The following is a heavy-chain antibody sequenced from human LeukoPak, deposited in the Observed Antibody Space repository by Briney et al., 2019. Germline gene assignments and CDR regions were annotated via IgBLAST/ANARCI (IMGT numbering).Heavy chain of an antibody. J-gene: IGHJ3*02. CDR1: GYIFSNYD. CDR3: TRAWSGGSDAFDI. CDR2: MNTSSGNT. D-gene: IGHD3-3*01. Sequence: VASVTVSCKASGYIFSNYDTNWVRRAAGQGLEWMGWMNTSSGNTVYAQKFQGRVTMTWSTSMTTAYMELSSLRSEDTAMYYCTRAWSGGSDAFDIWGQGTMVTVSS. V-gene: IGHV1-8*01.